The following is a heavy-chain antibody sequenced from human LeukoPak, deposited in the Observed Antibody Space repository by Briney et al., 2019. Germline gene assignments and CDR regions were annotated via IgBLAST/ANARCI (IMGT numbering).Heavy chain of an antibody. CDR2: IYSDGST. CDR3: ARQSGGPYNWFDP. J-gene: IGHJ5*02. Sequence: GGSLRLSYAASGFTVSSNYMSWVRQAPGKGLEWVSVIYSDGSTYYADSVKGRFTISRDKSKNTLYLQLNSLRAEDTAVYFCARQSGGPYNWFDPWGQGTLVTVSS. D-gene: IGHD2-15*01. CDR1: GFTVSSNY. V-gene: IGHV3-66*04.